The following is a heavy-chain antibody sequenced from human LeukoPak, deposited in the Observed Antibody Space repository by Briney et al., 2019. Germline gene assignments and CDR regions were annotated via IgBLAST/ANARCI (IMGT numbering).Heavy chain of an antibody. D-gene: IGHD2-2*02. CDR3: AREGMVVVVPAAIPRAFDI. CDR2: IYYSGIT. CDR1: GGSINNYY. V-gene: IGHV4-59*12. Sequence: SETLSLTCTVSGGSINNYYWSWIRQPPGKGLEWIGYIYYSGITNYNPSLKSRVTISVDTSKNQFSLKLSSVTAADTAVYYCAREGMVVVVPAAIPRAFDIWGQGTMVTVSS. J-gene: IGHJ3*02.